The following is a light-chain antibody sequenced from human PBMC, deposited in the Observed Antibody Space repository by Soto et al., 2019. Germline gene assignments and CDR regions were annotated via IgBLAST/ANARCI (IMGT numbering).Light chain of an antibody. J-gene: IGKJ1*01. CDR2: DAS. V-gene: IGKV3-11*01. Sequence: EIVLTQSPATLSLSPGERATLSCRASQSVSSYLAWYQQKPGQAPRLLIYDASNRDTAIPVRFSGSGSGTDFTLTISSLEPKDISVYYCQQCSKWPPTFGQGTKVEIK. CDR3: QQCSKWPPT. CDR1: QSVSSY.